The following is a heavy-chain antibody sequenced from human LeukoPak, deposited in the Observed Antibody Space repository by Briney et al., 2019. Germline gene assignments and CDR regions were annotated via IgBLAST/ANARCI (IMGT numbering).Heavy chain of an antibody. J-gene: IGHJ4*02. Sequence: SETLSLTCVVYGGSFSGYYWSWIRQPPGKGLEWIGEINHSGSTNYNPSLKSRVTISVDTSKNQFSLKLSSVTAADTAVYYCARVRVAAAGTRNYFDYWGQGTLVTVSS. CDR2: INHSGST. V-gene: IGHV4-34*01. D-gene: IGHD6-13*01. CDR1: GGSFSGYY. CDR3: ARVRVAAAGTRNYFDY.